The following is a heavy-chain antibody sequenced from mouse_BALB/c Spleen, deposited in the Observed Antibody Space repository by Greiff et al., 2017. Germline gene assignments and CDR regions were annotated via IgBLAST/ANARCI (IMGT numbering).Heavy chain of an antibody. V-gene: IGHV1-9*01. J-gene: IGHJ2*01. CDR3: ARSTMIMTSYYFDY. Sequence: QVQLQQSGAELMKPGASVKISCKATGYTFSSYWIEWVKQRPGHGLEWIGEILPGSGSTNYNEKFKGKATFTADTSSNTAYMQLSSLTSEDSAVYYCARSTMIMTSYYFDYWGQGTTLTVSS. D-gene: IGHD2-4*01. CDR1: GYTFSSYW. CDR2: ILPGSGST.